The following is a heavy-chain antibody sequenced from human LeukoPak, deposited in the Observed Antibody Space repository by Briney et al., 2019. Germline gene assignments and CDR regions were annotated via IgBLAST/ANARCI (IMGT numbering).Heavy chain of an antibody. CDR3: ARTYEITVIVVGPFDY. V-gene: IGHV2-70*01. CDR2: IDWDDDT. Sequence: SRPTLVHPPPTLTLTRTFSGFSLNTSGLCVSWIRQPPGKALEWLAPIDWDDDTYYNTSLKTRLTISKDTSKNQVVLTMTNMDPVDTATYYCARTYEITVIVVGPFDYWGQGTLVTVSS. D-gene: IGHD3-22*01. J-gene: IGHJ4*02. CDR1: GFSLNTSGLC.